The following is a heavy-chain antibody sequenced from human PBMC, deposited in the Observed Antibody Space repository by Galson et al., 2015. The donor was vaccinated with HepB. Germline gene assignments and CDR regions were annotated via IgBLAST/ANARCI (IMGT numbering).Heavy chain of an antibody. J-gene: IGHJ6*02. D-gene: IGHD5-24*01. CDR3: ARRRRDDYSYYGMDV. CDR2: IDPSDSYT. CDR1: GYNFISHW. Sequence: QSGAEVKKPGESLRISCKGSGYNFISHWINWVRQMPGKGLEWMGRIDPSDSYTNYNPSFQGHVIISVDKSISTVYLQWNNLKASDTAMYYCARRRRDDYSYYGMDVWGQGTTVTVSS. V-gene: IGHV5-10-1*01.